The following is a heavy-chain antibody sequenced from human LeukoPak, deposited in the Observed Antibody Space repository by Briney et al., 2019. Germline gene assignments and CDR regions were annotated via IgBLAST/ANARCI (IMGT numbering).Heavy chain of an antibody. CDR3: ARGYLNNDVHPHAYI. Sequence: GGSLRLSCAASGFTFDDYGMSWVRQAPGRGLEWVSGINWSGGSTGYGDSVKGRFTISRDKTSLFLQMNSLRAEDTALYYCARGYLNNDVHPHAYIWGQGTLVTVSS. D-gene: IGHD3-10*02. CDR2: INWSGGST. V-gene: IGHV3-20*04. CDR1: GFTFDDYG. J-gene: IGHJ3*02.